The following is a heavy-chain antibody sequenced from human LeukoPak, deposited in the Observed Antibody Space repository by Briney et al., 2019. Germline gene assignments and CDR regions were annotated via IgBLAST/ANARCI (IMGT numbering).Heavy chain of an antibody. CDR3: ASWIRSRLFRY. Sequence: SETLSLTCTVSGGSISSYYWSWIRQPPGKGLEWIGYIYYSGSTNYNPSLESRVTISVDTSKNQFSLKLSSVTAADTAVYYCASWIRSRLFRYWGQGTLVTVSS. D-gene: IGHD3-22*01. J-gene: IGHJ4*02. CDR1: GGSISSYY. CDR2: IYYSGST. V-gene: IGHV4-59*12.